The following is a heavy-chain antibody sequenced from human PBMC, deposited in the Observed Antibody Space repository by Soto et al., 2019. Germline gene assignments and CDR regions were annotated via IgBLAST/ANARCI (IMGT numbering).Heavy chain of an antibody. D-gene: IGHD5-12*01. CDR3: ARSPRAIVAAKGTLDY. J-gene: IGHJ4*02. Sequence: QVQLVQSGGEVKKPGASVKVSCKASGYTFSTFGITWVRQASGQGLEWMGWISASTGNTNYAQKLQGRVTLTTDKSTRTAYMELRSLTSDDTAVYYCARSPRAIVAAKGTLDYWGQGTLVTVSS. V-gene: IGHV1-18*04. CDR2: ISASTGNT. CDR1: GYTFSTFG.